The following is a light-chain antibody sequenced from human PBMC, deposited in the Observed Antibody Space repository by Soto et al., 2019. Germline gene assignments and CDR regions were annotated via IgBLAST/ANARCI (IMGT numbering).Light chain of an antibody. J-gene: IGKJ5*01. CDR2: RAS. CDR3: QQYHSTPIT. Sequence: DIVMTQSPDSLAVSLGERATINCKSSQSVLYSSNNLNYLAWFQQKPGQPPKLLIYRASVRESGVPDRFSGSGSGTDFTLTISSLQAEDVAIYYCQQYHSTPITFGQGTRLEMK. CDR1: QSVLYSSNNLNY. V-gene: IGKV4-1*01.